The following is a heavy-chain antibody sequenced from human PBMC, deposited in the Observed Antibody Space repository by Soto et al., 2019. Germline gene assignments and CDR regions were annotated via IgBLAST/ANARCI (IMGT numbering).Heavy chain of an antibody. J-gene: IGHJ4*02. D-gene: IGHD5-18*01. Sequence: ASVKVSCKASGYTFTSYYMHWVRQAPGQGLEWMGWINANNGNTNYAQKLQGRVTMTTDTSTSTAYMELRSLRSDDTAVYYCARGTWIQLWSNFDYWGQGTLVTVSS. CDR1: GYTFTSYY. V-gene: IGHV1-18*04. CDR2: INANNGNT. CDR3: ARGTWIQLWSNFDY.